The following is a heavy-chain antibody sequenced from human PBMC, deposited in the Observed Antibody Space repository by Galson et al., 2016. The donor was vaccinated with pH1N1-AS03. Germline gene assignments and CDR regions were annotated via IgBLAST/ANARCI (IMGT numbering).Heavy chain of an antibody. D-gene: IGHD1-1*01. CDR1: GFSLDSTDVN. Sequence: PALVKPTQTLTLTCTFSGFSLDSTDVNVAWIRQPPGKALEWLALIRWNGDKHYSPSLKNRLTVTKDTSKNQVVLTMTNLGPVDTATYFCARDFNWRIDYWGQGTLVTVSS. V-gene: IGHV2-5*01. CDR3: ARDFNWRIDY. J-gene: IGHJ4*02. CDR2: IRWNGDK.